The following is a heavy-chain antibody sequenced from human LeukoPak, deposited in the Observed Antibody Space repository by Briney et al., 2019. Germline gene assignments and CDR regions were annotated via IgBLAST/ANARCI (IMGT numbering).Heavy chain of an antibody. CDR1: GGSISSGDYY. CDR3: ASSRRYYYDSSGYYAFDI. D-gene: IGHD3-22*01. V-gene: IGHV4-30-4*08. Sequence: SGTLSLTCTVSGGSISSGDYYSGWIRQPPGKGLDWIVYIYYSGSTYYNPSLNSRVTISVDTSKLQFSLKLSSVTAADTAVYYCASSRRYYYDSSGYYAFDIWGQGTMVTVSS. J-gene: IGHJ3*02. CDR2: IYYSGST.